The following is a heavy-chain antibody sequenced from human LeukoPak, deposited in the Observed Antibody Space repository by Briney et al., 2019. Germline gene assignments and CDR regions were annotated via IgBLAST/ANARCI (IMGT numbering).Heavy chain of an antibody. CDR2: IYYSGST. Sequence: PSETLSLTCTVSGGSISSSSYYWGWIRQPPGKGLEWIGSIYYSGSTYYNPSLKSRDTISLDTSKNQSSLQLVSVSAANTGGLYWWRGEQELVLGWFDPWGQGTLVTVSS. V-gene: IGHV4-39*07. CDR3: WRGEQELVLGWFDP. CDR1: GGSISSSSYY. J-gene: IGHJ5*02. D-gene: IGHD6-13*01.